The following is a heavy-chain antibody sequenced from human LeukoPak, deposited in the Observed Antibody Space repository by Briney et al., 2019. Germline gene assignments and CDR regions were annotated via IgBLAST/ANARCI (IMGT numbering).Heavy chain of an antibody. V-gene: IGHV1-18*01. CDR3: TRSVTMVRGIHDTFDI. CDR2: ISPYSGNT. J-gene: IGHJ3*02. Sequence: ASVKVSCKASGYTFSSYGINWVRQAPGQGLEWMGWISPYSGNTNYAQNLQGRVSMTTDTSTSTAYMELRGLRSDDTAVYYCTRSVTMVRGIHDTFDIWGQGTMVTVSS. D-gene: IGHD3-10*01. CDR1: GYTFSSYG.